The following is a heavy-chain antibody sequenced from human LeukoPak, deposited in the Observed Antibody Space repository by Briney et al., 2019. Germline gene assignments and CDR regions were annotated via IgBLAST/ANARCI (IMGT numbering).Heavy chain of an antibody. V-gene: IGHV6-1*01. CDR3: ADFYFDT. Sequence: SQTLSLTCAISGDTVSSNSAAWNWIRQSPSRGLEWLGRAYFRSKWYNDYAESVKGRISINPDTSKNQFSLQLNSVNPEDTAVYYCADFYFDTGSQGSLVTVSS. CDR2: AYFRSKWYN. J-gene: IGHJ4*02. CDR1: GDTVSSNSAA. D-gene: IGHD3-3*01.